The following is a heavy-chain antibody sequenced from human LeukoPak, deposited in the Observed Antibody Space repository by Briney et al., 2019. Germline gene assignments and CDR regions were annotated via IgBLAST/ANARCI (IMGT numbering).Heavy chain of an antibody. CDR2: INSDGSST. V-gene: IGHV3-74*01. CDR1: GFTFSSYR. D-gene: IGHD6-19*01. J-gene: IGHJ4*02. CDR3: ARGSGWFYFDY. Sequence: GSLRLSCAASGFTFSSYRMDWVRQAPGKGLVWVSRINSDGSSTSYADSVKGRFTLSRDNAKNTLYLQMNSLRAEDTAVYYCARGSGWFYFDYWGQGTLVTVPS.